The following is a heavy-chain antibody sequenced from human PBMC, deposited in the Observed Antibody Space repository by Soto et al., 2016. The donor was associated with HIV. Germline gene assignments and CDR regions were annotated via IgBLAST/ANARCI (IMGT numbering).Heavy chain of an antibody. D-gene: IGHD6-19*01. V-gene: IGHV3-23*01. J-gene: IGHJ4*02. CDR2: ISGSSVTT. CDR1: GFSFSSFA. Sequence: EVQLLESGRLGTAWESLRLSCAASGFSFSSFAMSWVRQAPGEGLEWVSSISGSSVTTYYTDSVQGRFTISRDNSKNTLYLQMNSLRADDTAIYYCAKENRLAIDYWGQGTLVTVSS. CDR3: AKENRLAIDY.